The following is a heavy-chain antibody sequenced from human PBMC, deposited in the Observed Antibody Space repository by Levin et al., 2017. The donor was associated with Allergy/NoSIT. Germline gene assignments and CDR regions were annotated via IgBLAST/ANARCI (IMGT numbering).Heavy chain of an antibody. CDR2: IWDDGYKK. Sequence: GGSLRLSCAASGFTFSSYGMHWVRQAPGKGLEWVAVIWDDGYKKYYADSVKGRFTISRDNSKNTLYLQMNSLRAEDTAVYSCARVLRFYYYYYMDVWGKGTTVTVTS. D-gene: IGHD5-12*01. J-gene: IGHJ6*03. CDR1: GFTFSSYG. V-gene: IGHV3-33*01. CDR3: ARVLRFYYYYYMDV.